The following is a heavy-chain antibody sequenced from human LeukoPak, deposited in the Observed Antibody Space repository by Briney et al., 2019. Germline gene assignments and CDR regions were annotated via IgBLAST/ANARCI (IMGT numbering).Heavy chain of an antibody. CDR3: ARDLRRTNPLDY. CDR2: ISSSGSYI. Sequence: GGSLRLSCAASGFTFSDYNMNWVRQAPGKGLEWVSSISSSGSYIYYADSVKGRFTISRDNAKNSLYLQMNSLRAEDTAVYYCARDLRRTNPLDYWGQGTLVTVSS. V-gene: IGHV3-21*01. J-gene: IGHJ4*02. CDR1: GFTFSDYN.